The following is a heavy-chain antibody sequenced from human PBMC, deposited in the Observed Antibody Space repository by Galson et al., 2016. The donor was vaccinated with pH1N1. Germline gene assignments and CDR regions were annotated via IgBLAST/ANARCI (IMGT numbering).Heavy chain of an antibody. Sequence: SVKVSCKASGYTLTSYDINWVRQATGQGLEWMGWMNPNNGNADYAPKFQGRVTLTRNASIHTAYVELSSLTSGDTAVYYCARGPVYWYFDLWGRGTPVIVSS. CDR2: MNPNNGNA. CDR3: ARGPVYWYFDL. J-gene: IGHJ2*01. V-gene: IGHV1-8*01. CDR1: GYTLTSYD.